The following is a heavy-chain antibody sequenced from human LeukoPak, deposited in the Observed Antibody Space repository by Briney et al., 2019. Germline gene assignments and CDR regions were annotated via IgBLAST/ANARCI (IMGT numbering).Heavy chain of an antibody. Sequence: PSETLSLTCAVSGGSISSSSYYWGWIRQPPGKGLEWIGSIYCSGSTYYNPSLKSRVTISVDTSKNQFSLKLSSVTAADTAVYYCATSDGTYGDHSFDYWGQGTLVTVSS. CDR3: ATSDGTYGDHSFDY. V-gene: IGHV4-39*01. CDR2: IYCSGST. D-gene: IGHD4-17*01. CDR1: GGSISSSSYY. J-gene: IGHJ4*02.